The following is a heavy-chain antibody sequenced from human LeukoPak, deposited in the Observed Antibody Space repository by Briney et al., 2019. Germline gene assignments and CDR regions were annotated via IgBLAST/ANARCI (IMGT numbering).Heavy chain of an antibody. V-gene: IGHV3-30*02. J-gene: IGHJ6*04. D-gene: IGHD2-2*02. CDR3: AKHRYCSSTSCYRVMDV. CDR2: IWYDGSNK. CDR1: GIIFSDFG. Sequence: GGSLRLSCAASGIIFSDFGMHWVRQAPGKGLEWMAIIWYDGSNKYYADSVKGRFTISRDNSKNTLYLQMNSLRAEDTAVYYCAKHRYCSSTSCYRVMDVWGKGTTVTVSS.